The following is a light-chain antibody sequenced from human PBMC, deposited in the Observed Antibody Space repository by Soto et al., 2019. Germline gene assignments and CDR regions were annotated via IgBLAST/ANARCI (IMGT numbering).Light chain of an antibody. CDR1: SSDVGGYNY. CDR3: GSYTSSSTLV. CDR2: EVS. V-gene: IGLV2-14*01. Sequence: QSALTQPASVSGSPGQSITISCTGTSSDVGGYNYVSWYQQHPDKAPKLMIYEVSNRPSGVSNRFSGSKSGNTASLTISGLQAEDEADYYCGSYTSSSTLVFGAGTKLTVL. J-gene: IGLJ1*01.